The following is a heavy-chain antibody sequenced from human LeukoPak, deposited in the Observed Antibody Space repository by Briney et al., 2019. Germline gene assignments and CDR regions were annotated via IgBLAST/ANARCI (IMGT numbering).Heavy chain of an antibody. Sequence: SETLSLTCAVYGGSFSGYYWSWTRQPPGKGLEWIGEINHSGSTNYNPSLKSRVTISVDTSKSQFSLKLSSVTAADTTVYYCARSSGWYYFDYWGQGTLVTVSS. CDR2: INHSGST. V-gene: IGHV4-34*01. J-gene: IGHJ4*02. CDR1: GGSFSGYY. CDR3: ARSSGWYYFDY. D-gene: IGHD6-19*01.